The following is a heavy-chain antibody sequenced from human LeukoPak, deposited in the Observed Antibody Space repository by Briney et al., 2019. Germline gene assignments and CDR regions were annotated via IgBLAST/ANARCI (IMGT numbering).Heavy chain of an antibody. J-gene: IGHJ4*02. Sequence: GSLRLSCAASGFTVSSNYMSWVRQAPGKGLEWVSVIYSGGSTYYADSVKGRFTISRDNSKNTLYLQMNSLRAEDTAVYYCARVRHGDYEDYWGQGTLVTVSS. V-gene: IGHV3-66*01. CDR3: ARVRHGDYEDY. CDR1: GFTVSSNY. D-gene: IGHD4-17*01. CDR2: IYSGGST.